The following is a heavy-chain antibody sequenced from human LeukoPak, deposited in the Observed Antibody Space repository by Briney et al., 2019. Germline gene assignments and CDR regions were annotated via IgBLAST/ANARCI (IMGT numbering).Heavy chain of an antibody. CDR2: IDWKSDKI. D-gene: IGHD2-2*01. CDR1: GYSFDEYA. V-gene: IGHV3-9*01. Sequence: GGSLRLSCAGSGYSFDEYAMHWVRQAPGKGLEWVSGIDWKSDKIGYADSVKGRFTISRDNSKNSLYLQMNSLRVEDTALYYCAKDRYCTSSSCPIDYWGQGTMVTVSS. J-gene: IGHJ4*02. CDR3: AKDRYCTSSSCPIDY.